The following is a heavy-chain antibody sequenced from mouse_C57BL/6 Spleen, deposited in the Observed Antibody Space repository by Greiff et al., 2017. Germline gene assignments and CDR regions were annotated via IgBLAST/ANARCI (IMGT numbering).Heavy chain of an antibody. CDR3: ARQGDAYLDD. CDR2: ISSGGSYT. V-gene: IGHV5-6*01. Sequence: EVQVVESGGDLVKPGGSLKLSCAASGFTFSSYGMSWVRQTPDQGLAWVATISSGGSYTYYPDRVKERFTITRDNAKNTLYLQMSSLKSEDTAMYYCARQGDAYLDDWGQGTTLTVSS. D-gene: IGHD3-3*01. J-gene: IGHJ2*01. CDR1: GFTFSSYG.